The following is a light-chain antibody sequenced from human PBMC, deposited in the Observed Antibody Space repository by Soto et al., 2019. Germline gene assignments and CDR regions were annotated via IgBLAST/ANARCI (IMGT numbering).Light chain of an antibody. Sequence: DFQMTQSPSTLSASVGDRVTITCRASQNIRSRLAWFQQKPGKAPKLLIYRASTLKSGVPSRFSGSGSGTEFTLTISSLQPDDFATYYCQHYNSYSEAFGQGTKVDNK. CDR1: QNIRSR. CDR3: QHYNSYSEA. CDR2: RAS. V-gene: IGKV1-5*03. J-gene: IGKJ1*01.